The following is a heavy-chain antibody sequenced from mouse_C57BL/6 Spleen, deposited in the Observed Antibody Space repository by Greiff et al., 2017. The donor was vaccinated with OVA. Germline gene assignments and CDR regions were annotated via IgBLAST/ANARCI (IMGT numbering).Heavy chain of an antibody. CDR1: GYAFSSYW. Sequence: LVESGAELVKPGASVKISCKASGYAFSSYWMNWVKQRPGKGLEWIGQIYPGDGDTKYNGKFKGKATLTADKSSSTAYMQLSSLTSEDSAVYFCARLEDYDVDYWGQGTTLTVSS. CDR3: ARLEDYDVDY. D-gene: IGHD2-4*01. CDR2: IYPGDGDT. J-gene: IGHJ2*01. V-gene: IGHV1-80*01.